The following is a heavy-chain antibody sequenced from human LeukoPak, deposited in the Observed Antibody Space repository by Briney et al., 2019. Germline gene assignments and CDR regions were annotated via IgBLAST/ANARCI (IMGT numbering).Heavy chain of an antibody. J-gene: IGHJ3*02. CDR1: GFTFSSYA. CDR2: ITGSSGGT. CDR3: AKGGVFGGGAFDI. V-gene: IGHV3-23*01. D-gene: IGHD3-3*01. Sequence: PGGSLRLSCAASGFTFSSYAMSWVRQAPGKGLEWVSAITGSSGGTYYADSVKGRFTISRDNSKNTLSLQMNSLRADDTGIYYRAKGGVFGGGAFDIWGQGTKVTVSS.